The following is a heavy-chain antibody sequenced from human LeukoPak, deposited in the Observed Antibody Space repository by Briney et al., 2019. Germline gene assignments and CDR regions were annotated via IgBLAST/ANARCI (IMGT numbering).Heavy chain of an antibody. D-gene: IGHD2-15*01. J-gene: IGHJ4*02. V-gene: IGHV4-61*02. CDR1: RRSIVSGSSY. CDR2: LYTSGST. Sequence: KPSQTLSLTFTVCRRSIVSGSSYWGWIRQPAGKGLEWIGRLYTSGSTNYNPSLKSRVTVSVDTSKNQFVLKVTSLTAPDAAVYCCASALTYCTGGTCSCYFDYWGQGTLVTVSS. CDR3: ASALTYCTGGTCSCYFDY.